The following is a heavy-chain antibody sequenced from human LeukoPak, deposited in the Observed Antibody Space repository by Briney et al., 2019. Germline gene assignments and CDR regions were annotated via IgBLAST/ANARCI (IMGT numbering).Heavy chain of an antibody. Sequence: SETLSLTCTLSGGSISTYYWSWIRQPPGKGLEWIGYIYHSGSTNYNPSLKSRVTISVDTSKNQFSLKLSSVTAADTAVYHCARKIGYGAGIDVWGRGTMVTVSS. CDR1: GGSISTYY. CDR3: ARKIGYGAGIDV. D-gene: IGHD4-17*01. J-gene: IGHJ3*01. V-gene: IGHV4-59*01. CDR2: IYHSGST.